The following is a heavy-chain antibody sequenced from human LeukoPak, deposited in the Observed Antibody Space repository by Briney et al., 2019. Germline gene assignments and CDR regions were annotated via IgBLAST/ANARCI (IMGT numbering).Heavy chain of an antibody. CDR2: IYYSGST. D-gene: IGHD5-18*01. CDR1: GGSISSYY. Sequence: SETLSLTCTVSGGSISSYYGSWIRQPPGKGLECLGYIYYSGSTNYNPSLKSRVPISVDSSKNQFYLKLRSVTAADKAVYYCARTTEGGYTYDYFYYYYMDVWGKGTTVTISS. J-gene: IGHJ6*03. V-gene: IGHV4-59*01. CDR3: ARTTEGGYTYDYFYYYYMDV.